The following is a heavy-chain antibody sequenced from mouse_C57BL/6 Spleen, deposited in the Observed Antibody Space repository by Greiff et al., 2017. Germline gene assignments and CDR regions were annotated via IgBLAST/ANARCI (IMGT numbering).Heavy chain of an antibody. CDR3: ARDHLLGNYGAMDY. Sequence: EVHLVESGGGLVKPGGSLKLSCAASGFAFSSYAMSWVRQTPEKRLEWVATISDGGSYTYYPDNVKGRFTISRDNAKNNLYLQMSHLQSEDTAMYYCARDHLLGNYGAMDYWGQGTSVTVSS. CDR2: ISDGGSYT. CDR1: GFAFSSYA. D-gene: IGHD2-1*01. J-gene: IGHJ4*01. V-gene: IGHV5-4*01.